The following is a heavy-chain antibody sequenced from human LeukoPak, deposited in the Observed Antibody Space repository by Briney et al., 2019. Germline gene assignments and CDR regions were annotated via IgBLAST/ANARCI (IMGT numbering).Heavy chain of an antibody. CDR1: GGSISSSSYY. D-gene: IGHD3-22*01. Sequence: PSETLSLTCTVSGGSISSSSYYWGWIRQPPGKGLEWIGSIYYSGSTYYNPSLKSRVTISVDTSKNQFSLKLSSVTAADTAVYYCASGTTYYYDSSGYYPLTLWGQGTLVTVSS. CDR2: IYYSGST. CDR3: ASGTTYYYDSSGYYPLTL. V-gene: IGHV4-39*01. J-gene: IGHJ4*02.